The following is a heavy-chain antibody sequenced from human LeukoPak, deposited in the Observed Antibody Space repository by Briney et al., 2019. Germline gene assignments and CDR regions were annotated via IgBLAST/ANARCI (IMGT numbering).Heavy chain of an antibody. V-gene: IGHV3-23*01. Sequence: PGGSLRLSCAASGFTFSSYAMSWVRQAPGKRLEWVSAISGSGGSTYYADSVEGRFTISRDNSKNTLYLQMNSLRAEDTAVYYCATSRGIFDYWGQGTLVTVSS. CDR1: GFTFSSYA. CDR2: ISGSGGST. CDR3: ATSRGIFDY. J-gene: IGHJ4*02. D-gene: IGHD3-3*02.